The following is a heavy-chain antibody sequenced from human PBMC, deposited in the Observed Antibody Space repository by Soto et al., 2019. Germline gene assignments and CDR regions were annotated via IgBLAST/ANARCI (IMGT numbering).Heavy chain of an antibody. CDR1: GFTFSSYA. D-gene: IGHD3-3*01. CDR2: ISYDGSNK. V-gene: IGHV3-30-3*01. J-gene: IGHJ6*02. CDR3: ARGIPYYDFWSGYGLMLPDYYYYGMDV. Sequence: PGGSLRLSCAASGFTFSSYAMHWVRQAPGKGLEWVAVISYDGSNKYYADSVKGRFTISRDNSKNTLYLQMNSLRAEDTAVYYCARGIPYYDFWSGYGLMLPDYYYYGMDVWGQGTTVTVSS.